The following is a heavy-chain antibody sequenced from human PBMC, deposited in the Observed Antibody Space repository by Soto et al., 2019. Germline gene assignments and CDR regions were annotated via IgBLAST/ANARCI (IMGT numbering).Heavy chain of an antibody. CDR2: LSYDGSNK. CDR1: GFTLSSYA. Sequence: QVQLVESGGGVVQPGRSLRLSCAASGFTLSSYAMHWVRQAPGKGLEWVAVLSYDGSNKYYTDSGKGRFTISRDNSNNTLYLQMNALRAEDTAVYHCARGKTYMYGSYYFDYWGQGTLVTVSS. J-gene: IGHJ4*02. D-gene: IGHD4-17*01. V-gene: IGHV3-30-3*01. CDR3: ARGKTYMYGSYYFDY.